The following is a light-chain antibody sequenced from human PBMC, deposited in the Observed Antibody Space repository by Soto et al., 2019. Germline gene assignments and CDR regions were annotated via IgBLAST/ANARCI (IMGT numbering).Light chain of an antibody. CDR3: QQSYSTPLT. CDR2: AAS. V-gene: IGKV1-39*01. J-gene: IGKJ3*01. Sequence: DIQMTKSPSSLYASVGDRVTITCRASQSISSYLNWYQQKPGKAPKLLIYAASSLQSGVPSRFSGSGSGTDFTLTISSLQPEDFATYYCQQSYSTPLTFGPRTKVDIK. CDR1: QSISSY.